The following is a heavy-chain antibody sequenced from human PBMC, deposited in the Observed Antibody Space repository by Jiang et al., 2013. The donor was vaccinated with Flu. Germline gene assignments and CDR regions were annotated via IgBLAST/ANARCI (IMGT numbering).Heavy chain of an antibody. J-gene: IGHJ6*02. CDR1: GFTFSSYA. CDR3: ARVDSTMVPYYYYYGMDV. V-gene: IGHV3-30*04. Sequence: QVQLVESGGGVVQPGRSLRLSCAASGFTFSSYAMHWVRQAPGKGLEWVAVISYDGSNKYYADSVKGRFTISRDNSKNTLYLQMNSLRAEDTAVYYCARVDSTMVPYYYYYGMDVWGQGTTVTVSS. D-gene: IGHD3-10*01. CDR2: ISYDGSNK.